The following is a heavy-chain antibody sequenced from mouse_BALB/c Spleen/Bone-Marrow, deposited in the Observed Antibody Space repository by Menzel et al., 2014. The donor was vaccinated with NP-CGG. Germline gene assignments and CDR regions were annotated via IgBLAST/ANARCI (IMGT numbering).Heavy chain of an antibody. CDR1: GYSFTGYY. D-gene: IGHD1-1*01. J-gene: IGHJ1*01. V-gene: IGHV1-34*01. CDR3: ARRNYGSSYWYFDV. Sequence: EVQLQQSGPELVKPGASVKISCKASGYSFTGYYMHWVKQSHVKSLEWIGRINPYNGATGYNQNFKDKASLTVDKSSSTAYMELHSLTSEDSAVYYCARRNYGSSYWYFDVWGAGTTVTVSS. CDR2: INPYNGAT.